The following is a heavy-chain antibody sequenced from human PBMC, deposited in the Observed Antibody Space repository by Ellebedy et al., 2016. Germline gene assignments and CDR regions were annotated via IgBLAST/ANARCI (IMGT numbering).Heavy chain of an antibody. CDR3: ARSLAVVLMVYDS. Sequence: SETLSLXXSVSGDTISSSRYYWGWIRQPPGKGLEWIGSIYYTGSPYYNPSLRGRVTISVETSKNQLSLKLTSVTATDTAVYYCARSLAVVLMVYDSWGQGTLVTVSS. CDR1: GDTISSSRYY. CDR2: IYYTGSP. J-gene: IGHJ4*02. V-gene: IGHV4-39*01. D-gene: IGHD2-8*01.